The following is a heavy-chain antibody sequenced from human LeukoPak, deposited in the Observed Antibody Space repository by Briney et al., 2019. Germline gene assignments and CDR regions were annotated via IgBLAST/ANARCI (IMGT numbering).Heavy chain of an antibody. D-gene: IGHD1-20*01. Sequence: GGSLRLSCAASRFTFSTYTMHWVRQAPGKGLEWVAVISSDGSNEYNADSVKGRFTISRDNSKNTLYLQMNSLRVEDTAVYYCARDHASSLLVITATGFDYWGQGTLVTVSS. CDR3: ARDHASSLLVITATGFDY. V-gene: IGHV3-30-3*01. CDR2: ISSDGSNE. CDR1: RFTFSTYT. J-gene: IGHJ4*02.